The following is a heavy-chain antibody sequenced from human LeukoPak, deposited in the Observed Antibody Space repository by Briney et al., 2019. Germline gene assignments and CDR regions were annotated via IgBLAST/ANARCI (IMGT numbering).Heavy chain of an antibody. Sequence: ASVKVSCKASGYTFTSYYMHWVRQAPGQGHEWMGIINPSGGSTSYAQKFQGRVTMTRDTSTSTVYMELSSLRSEDTAVYYCARVSSSWGFDYWGQGTLVTVSS. CDR1: GYTFTSYY. CDR3: ARVSSSWGFDY. CDR2: INPSGGST. D-gene: IGHD6-13*01. J-gene: IGHJ4*02. V-gene: IGHV1-46*01.